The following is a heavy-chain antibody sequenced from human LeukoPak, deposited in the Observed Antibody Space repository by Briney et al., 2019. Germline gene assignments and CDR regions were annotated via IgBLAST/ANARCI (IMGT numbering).Heavy chain of an antibody. CDR1: GFTVSSNY. Sequence: GGSLRLSCAASGFTVSSNYMSWVRQAPGKGLEWVSVIYSGGSTYYADSVKGRFTISRDNSKNTLYLQMNSLRAEDTAVYYCARDRSLLDYCDSSGSRDAFDIWGQGTMVTVSS. CDR2: IYSGGST. V-gene: IGHV3-66*01. CDR3: ARDRSLLDYCDSSGSRDAFDI. D-gene: IGHD3-22*01. J-gene: IGHJ3*02.